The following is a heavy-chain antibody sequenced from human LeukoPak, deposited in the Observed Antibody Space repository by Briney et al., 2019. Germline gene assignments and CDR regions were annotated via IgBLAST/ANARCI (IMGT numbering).Heavy chain of an antibody. CDR1: GYTFTGYY. CDR3: AREEGFCRSTSCSAPFDY. CDR2: INPNSGDT. D-gene: IGHD2-2*01. J-gene: IGHJ4*02. V-gene: IGHV1-2*02. Sequence: ASVKVSCKASGYTFTGYYLHWVRQAPGQGLEWMGWINPNSGDTIYAQKFQGRVTMTRDTSISTADMELSRLRSDDTTVYYCAREEGFCRSTSCSAPFDYWGQGTLVTVSS.